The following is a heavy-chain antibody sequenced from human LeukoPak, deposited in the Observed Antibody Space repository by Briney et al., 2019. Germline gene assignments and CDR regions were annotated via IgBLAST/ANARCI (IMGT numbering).Heavy chain of an antibody. D-gene: IGHD2-2*02. CDR2: INPNSGGT. J-gene: IGHJ3*02. CDR1: GYTFTGYY. V-gene: IGHV1-2*02. Sequence: ASVKVSCKASGYTFTGYYMHWVRQAPGQGLEWMGWINPNSGGTNYAQKFQGRVTMTRDTSISTAYMELSRLRSDDTAVYYCAREGVVPAAIFESRDAFDIWGQGTMVTVSS. CDR3: AREGVVPAAIFESRDAFDI.